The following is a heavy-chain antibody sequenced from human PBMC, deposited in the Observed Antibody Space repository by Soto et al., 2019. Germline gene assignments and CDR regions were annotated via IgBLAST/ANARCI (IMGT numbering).Heavy chain of an antibody. CDR2: VIPILGMA. CDR3: ARGGAVVVPGAVDRHNWFDP. CDR1: GGTFSSYS. D-gene: IGHD2-2*01. J-gene: IGHJ5*02. V-gene: IGHV1-69*02. Sequence: QVQLVQSGAEVKKPGSSVKVSCEASGGTFSSYSFSWVRQAPGQGLEWMGRVIPILGMANYAQKFQGRVTITADKSTSTVYMELNSLRSEDTAVYYCARGGAVVVPGAVDRHNWFDPWGQGTLVTVSS.